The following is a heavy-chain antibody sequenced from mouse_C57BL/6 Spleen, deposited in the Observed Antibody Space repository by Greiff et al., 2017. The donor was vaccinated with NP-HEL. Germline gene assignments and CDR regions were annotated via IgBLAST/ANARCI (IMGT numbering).Heavy chain of an antibody. CDR1: GFTFSSYG. V-gene: IGHV5-6*01. CDR3: ARPGITTVVANYFDY. Sequence: DVQLVESGGDLVKPGGSLKLSCAASGFTFSSYGMSWVRQTPDKRLEWVATISSGGSYTYYPDSVKGRFTISRDNAKNTLYLQMSSLKSEDTAMYYCARPGITTVVANYFDYWGQGTTLTVSS. CDR2: ISSGGSYT. J-gene: IGHJ2*01. D-gene: IGHD1-1*01.